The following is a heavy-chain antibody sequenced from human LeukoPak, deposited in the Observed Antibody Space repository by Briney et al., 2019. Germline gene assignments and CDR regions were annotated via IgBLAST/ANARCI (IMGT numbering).Heavy chain of an antibody. CDR3: ARGLFGTATGADY. CDR2: INHSGST. V-gene: IGHV4-34*01. CDR1: GGSFSGYY. Sequence: SETLSLTCAVYGGSFSGYYWSWIRQPPGKGLEWIGEINHSGSTNYNPSLKSRATISVDTSKNQFSLKLSSVTAADTAVYYCARGLFGTATGADYWGQGTLVTVSS. J-gene: IGHJ4*02. D-gene: IGHD5-18*01.